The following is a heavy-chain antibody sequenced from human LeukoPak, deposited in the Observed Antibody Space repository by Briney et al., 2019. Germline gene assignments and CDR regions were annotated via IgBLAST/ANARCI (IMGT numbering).Heavy chain of an antibody. D-gene: IGHD1-26*01. J-gene: IGHJ4*01. Sequence: GGSLRLSRAAPGFTFSSYAMSWVRQAPGKGLEWVSAISVSGDSTYYADSVKGRFTISRDNSKNTLYLQMNSLRAEDTAVYYCAKGGSGSYYGIGYWGQGTLVTVSS. CDR2: ISVSGDST. CDR3: AKGGSGSYYGIGY. CDR1: GFTFSSYA. V-gene: IGHV3-23*01.